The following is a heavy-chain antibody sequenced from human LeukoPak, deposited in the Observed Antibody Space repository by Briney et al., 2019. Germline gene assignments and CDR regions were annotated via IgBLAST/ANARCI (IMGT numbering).Heavy chain of an antibody. CDR3: AKDYSSSWYFDY. Sequence: GGSLRLSCAASGFTVSSNEMSWVRQAPGKGLEWVSSISGGSTYYADSVKGRFTISRDNSKNTLYLQMNSLRAEDTAVYYCAKDYSSSWYFDYWGQGTLVTVSS. D-gene: IGHD6-13*01. J-gene: IGHJ4*02. CDR1: GFTVSSNE. CDR2: ISGGST. V-gene: IGHV3-38-3*01.